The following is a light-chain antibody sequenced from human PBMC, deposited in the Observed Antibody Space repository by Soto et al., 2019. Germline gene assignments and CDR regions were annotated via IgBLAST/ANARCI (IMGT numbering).Light chain of an antibody. CDR2: SNN. CDR3: AAWDDSLNVVL. V-gene: IGLV1-44*01. CDR1: SSNIGSNT. Sequence: QPVLTQPPSASGTPGQRVTISCSGSSSNIGSNTVNWYQQLPGMAPKLLIHSNNQRPSGVPDRFSGSKSGTSASLAISGLQSEDEADYYCAAWDDSLNVVLFGGGTKLTVL. J-gene: IGLJ2*01.